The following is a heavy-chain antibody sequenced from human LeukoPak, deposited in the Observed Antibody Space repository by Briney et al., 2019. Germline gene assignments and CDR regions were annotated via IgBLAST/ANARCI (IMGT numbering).Heavy chain of an antibody. CDR2: IYYSGTT. V-gene: IGHV4-59*01. D-gene: IGHD3-3*01. CDR3: ARATYYDFWSGYQNWFDP. J-gene: IGHJ5*02. CDR1: SGSISSYY. Sequence: SETLSLTCTVSSGSISSYYWSWIRQPPGKDLEWIGYIYYSGTTNYKPSLNRRVTISLDASKKQLSLTLNSVTAADTAVYYCARATYYDFWSGYQNWFDPWGQGTLVTVSS.